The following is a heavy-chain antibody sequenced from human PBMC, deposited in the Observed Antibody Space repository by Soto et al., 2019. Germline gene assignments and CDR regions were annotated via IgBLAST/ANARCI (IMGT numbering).Heavy chain of an antibody. J-gene: IGHJ4*02. D-gene: IGHD6-13*01. CDR2: VNPDGSDT. CDR3: ARVAVGSYYFDY. CDR1: GFTFSSYW. V-gene: IGHV3-74*01. Sequence: EVQLVESGGGLVQPGGSLRLSCAASGFTFSSYWMHWVRQAPGKGLVWVSRVNPDGSDTSYADSVKGRFTISRDNAKNTLYLQMNSLRDEDTAVYYCARVAVGSYYFDYWGQGTLLTVSS.